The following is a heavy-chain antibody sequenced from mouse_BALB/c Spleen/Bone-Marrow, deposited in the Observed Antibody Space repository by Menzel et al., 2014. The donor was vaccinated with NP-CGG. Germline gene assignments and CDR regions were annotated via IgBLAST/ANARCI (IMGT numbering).Heavy chain of an antibody. D-gene: IGHD2-2*01. CDR2: ISTYYGDA. J-gene: IGHJ2*01. CDR1: GYTFTGYA. V-gene: IGHV1S137*01. Sequence: VQLQQSGAELVRPGVSVKISCKGSGYTFTGYAMHWVKQSHAKSLEWIGVISTYYGDASYNQKFKGKATMTVDKSSSTAYMELARLTSEDSAIYYCARSGGYDYFDYWGQGTTLTVSS. CDR3: ARSGGYDYFDY.